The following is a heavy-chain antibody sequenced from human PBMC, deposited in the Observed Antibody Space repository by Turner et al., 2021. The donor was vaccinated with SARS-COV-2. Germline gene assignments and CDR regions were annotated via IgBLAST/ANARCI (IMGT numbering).Heavy chain of an antibody. CDR2: IYYRGST. CDR3: ARDGGDPPRYFQH. V-gene: IGHV4-39*02. D-gene: IGHD2-21*02. J-gene: IGHJ1*01. CDR1: GGSISSSSYY. Sequence: QLQLQESGPGLVKPSETLSLTCTLSGGSISSSSYYWGWIRQPPGKGLEWIGSIYYRGSTYYNQSLKSRVTISVDTSKNQYSLKLSSVTAADTAVYYCARDGGDPPRYFQHWGQGTLVTVSS.